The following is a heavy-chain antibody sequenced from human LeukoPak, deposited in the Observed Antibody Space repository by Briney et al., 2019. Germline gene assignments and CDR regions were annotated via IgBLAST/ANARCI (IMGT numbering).Heavy chain of an antibody. CDR3: ARYYYDSSGYYPLGY. CDR2: INPSGGGT. J-gene: IGHJ4*02. Sequence: ASVRVSCKASGYTFTSYYIHWVRQAPGPGLEWMGVINPSGGGTSYAQKFQGRVTMTRDTSTSTVYMELSSLRSEDTAVYYCARYYYDSSGYYPLGYWGQGTLVTVSS. CDR1: GYTFTSYY. D-gene: IGHD3-22*01. V-gene: IGHV1-46*01.